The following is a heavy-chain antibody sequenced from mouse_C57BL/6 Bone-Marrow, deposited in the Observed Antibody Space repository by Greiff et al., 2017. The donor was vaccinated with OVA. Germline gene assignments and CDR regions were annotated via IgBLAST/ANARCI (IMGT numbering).Heavy chain of an antibody. V-gene: IGHV14-2*01. D-gene: IGHD1-1*01. CDR2: IDPEDGET. CDR3: AYYGSSWGYAMDY. CDR1: GFNIKDYY. Sequence: EVKLQQSGAELVKPGASVKLSCTASGFNIKDYYMHWVKQRTEQGLEWIGRIDPEDGETKYAPKFQGKATITADTSSNTAYLQLSSLTSEDTAVYYCAYYGSSWGYAMDYWGQGTSVTVSS. J-gene: IGHJ4*01.